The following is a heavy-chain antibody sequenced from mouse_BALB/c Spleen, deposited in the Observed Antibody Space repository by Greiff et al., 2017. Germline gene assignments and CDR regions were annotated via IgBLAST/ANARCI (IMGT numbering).Heavy chain of an antibody. V-gene: IGHV1-42*01. Sequence: EVQLKQSGPELEKPGASVKISCTASGYSFTGYNMNWVKQSPGKSLEWIGDIDPYYGGTSYTPKFKGKATLTVDTSSNTAYMQLRRLTSEDSAFYYGARGGDNSGWFADWGEGTLVTVSA. D-gene: IGHD3-2*01. CDR2: IDPYYGGT. CDR3: ARGGDNSGWFAD. J-gene: IGHJ3*01. CDR1: GYSFTGYN.